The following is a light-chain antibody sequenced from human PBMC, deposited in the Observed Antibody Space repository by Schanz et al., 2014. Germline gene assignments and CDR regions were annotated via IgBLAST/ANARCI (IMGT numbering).Light chain of an antibody. CDR1: SSDVGAYNF. V-gene: IGLV2-8*01. CDR2: EVS. Sequence: QSVLTQPPSAFGSPGQSVTISCTGTSSDVGAYNFVSWYQQHPGKAPKLMIYEVSKRPSGVPDRFSGSKSGNTASLTVSGLQAEDEADYYCSSYAGSNFVVFGGGTKVTVL. CDR3: SSYAGSNFVV. J-gene: IGLJ2*01.